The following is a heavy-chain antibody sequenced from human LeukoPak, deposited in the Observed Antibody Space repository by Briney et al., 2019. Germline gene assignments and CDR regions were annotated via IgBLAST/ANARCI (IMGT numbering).Heavy chain of an antibody. CDR3: VTRVKSTGDY. CDR1: GFTFSNVW. Sequence: GGSLRLSCEASGFTFSNVWMNWVRQAPGKGLEWIGRIKTKTDGGTTEYAAPVKGRFIISRDDSKNTVYLQMNSLKTEDTALYYCVTRVKSTGDYWGQGTLVTVSS. D-gene: IGHD1-1*01. J-gene: IGHJ4*02. V-gene: IGHV3-15*01. CDR2: IKTKTDGGTT.